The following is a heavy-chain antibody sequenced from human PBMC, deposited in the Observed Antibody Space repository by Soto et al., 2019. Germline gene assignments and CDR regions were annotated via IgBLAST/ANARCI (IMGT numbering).Heavy chain of an antibody. V-gene: IGHV3-23*01. J-gene: IGHJ4*02. CDR2: VSDDGGTT. Sequence: EAQLLESGGGLVQPGESLRLSCAASGFTFSNYAMSWVRQAPGKGLEWVSVVSDDGGTTFYADSVRARFTISRDNSKNTGDLQMNILRAEDTAVYYCAKADTGHFRPFEYCGQGTLVTVSS. CDR1: GFTFSNYA. D-gene: IGHD3-9*01. CDR3: AKADTGHFRPFEY.